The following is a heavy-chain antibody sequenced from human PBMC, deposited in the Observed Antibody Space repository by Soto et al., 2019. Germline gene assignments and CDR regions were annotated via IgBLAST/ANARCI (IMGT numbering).Heavy chain of an antibody. J-gene: IGHJ4*02. CDR2: ISSSGSFV. D-gene: IGHD3-10*01. CDR3: AGTYGSADY. Sequence: VQLVESGGDLGRPGGALGLSCAASGFRLTDYYMNWIRQAPGKGLEWVSSISSSGSFVSYADSVKGRFSISRDNAKNLLYLQMNSPRAEDTAVYYCAGTYGSADYWGQGTLVTVSS. V-gene: IGHV3-11*01. CDR1: GFRLTDYY.